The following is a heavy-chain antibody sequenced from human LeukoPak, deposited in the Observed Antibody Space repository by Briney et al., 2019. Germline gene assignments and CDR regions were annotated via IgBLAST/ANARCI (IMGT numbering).Heavy chain of an antibody. J-gene: IGHJ4*02. CDR1: GYIFTNHY. CDR3: ATLGSCGSFTCNPSYFDY. Sequence: ASVKVTCKASGYIFTNHYMHWVRQAPGQGLEWMGWINPKTGATKYTQKFLGRVTMTGDTSIHTAYLDLTRLRSDDTAVYFCATLGSCGSFTCNPSYFDYWGQGTLVTVSS. V-gene: IGHV1-2*02. D-gene: IGHD2-2*01. CDR2: INPKTGAT.